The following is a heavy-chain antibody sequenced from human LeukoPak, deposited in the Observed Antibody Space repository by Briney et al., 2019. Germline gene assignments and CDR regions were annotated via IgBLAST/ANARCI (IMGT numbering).Heavy chain of an antibody. D-gene: IGHD3-3*01. CDR3: ARDGKYYDFWSGYYALYYFDY. Sequence: ASVKVSCKASGYTFTGYYMHWVRQAPGQGLEWMGWISAYNGNTNYAQKLQGRVTMTTDTSTSTAYMELRSLRSDDTAVYYCARDGKYYDFWSGYYALYYFDYWGQGTLVTVSS. J-gene: IGHJ4*02. V-gene: IGHV1-18*04. CDR1: GYTFTGYY. CDR2: ISAYNGNT.